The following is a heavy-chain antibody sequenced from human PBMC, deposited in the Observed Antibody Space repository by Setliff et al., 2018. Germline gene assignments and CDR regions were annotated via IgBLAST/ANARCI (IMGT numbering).Heavy chain of an antibody. J-gene: IGHJ4*02. V-gene: IGHV1-18*01. Sequence: ASVQVSCKASGYTFTSYGISWVRQAPGRGLEWMAYINTYNGDTYYAQKFQGRVTMTTDTSTSTASMELGSLRSDDTAMYYCARDAHDYDSSENPIVDYWGQGTLVTVSS. CDR3: ARDAHDYDSSENPIVDY. CDR2: INTYNGDT. CDR1: GYTFTSYG. D-gene: IGHD3-22*01.